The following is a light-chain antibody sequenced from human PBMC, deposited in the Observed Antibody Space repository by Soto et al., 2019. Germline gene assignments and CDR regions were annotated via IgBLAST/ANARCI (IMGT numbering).Light chain of an antibody. V-gene: IGKV1-6*02. CDR1: QGIRND. J-gene: IGKJ1*01. Sequence: AIQMTQSPSSLSASVGDRVTISCRASQGIRNDLGWYQQKPGKAPELLLYSASSLHDGVPSRFSGSGSGTDFTLTITSLQPEDFATYYCLQGYNYPWTFGQGTKVEVK. CDR3: LQGYNYPWT. CDR2: SAS.